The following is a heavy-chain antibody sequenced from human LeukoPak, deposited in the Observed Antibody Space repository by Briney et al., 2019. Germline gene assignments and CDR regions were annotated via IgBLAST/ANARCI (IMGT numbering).Heavy chain of an antibody. V-gene: IGHV1-69*04. Sequence: ASVKVSCKASGGTFSSYAISWVRQAPGQGLEWMGRIIPILGIANYAQKFQGRVTITADKSTSTAYMELSSLRSEDTAVYYCANPRLPAAISPRMGYYYGMDVRGQGTTVTVSS. D-gene: IGHD2-2*01. CDR3: ANPRLPAAISPRMGYYYGMDV. J-gene: IGHJ6*02. CDR2: IIPILGIA. CDR1: GGTFSSYA.